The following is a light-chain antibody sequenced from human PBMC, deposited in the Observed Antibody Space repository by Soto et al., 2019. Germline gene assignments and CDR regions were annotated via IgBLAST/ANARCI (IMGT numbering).Light chain of an antibody. J-gene: IGKJ1*01. CDR1: QGIRSY. Sequence: AIRMTQSPSSFSASTGDRVTITCRASQGIRSYLAWYQQKPGKAAKLLIYAASTLQSGVPSRFSGSGSGTDFTLTISCLQSEDCATYYCQQYYSYPTFGQGTKVDIK. CDR2: AAS. CDR3: QQYYSYPT. V-gene: IGKV1-8*01.